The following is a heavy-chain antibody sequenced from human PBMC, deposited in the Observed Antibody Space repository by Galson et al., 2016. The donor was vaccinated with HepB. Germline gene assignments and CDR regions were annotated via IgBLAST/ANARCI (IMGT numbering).Heavy chain of an antibody. CDR1: GFTFSDYY. CDR2: ISSSSTYK. CDR3: ARGGYHWNDGTDY. V-gene: IGHV3-11*06. D-gene: IGHD1-20*01. Sequence: SLRLSCAASGFTFSDYYMDWIRQAPGKGLEWVSYISSSSTYKNYADSVKGRFTISRDNPRNSLSLQMDSLRAEDTDVYYCARGGYHWNDGTDYWGKGVLVIVSS. J-gene: IGHJ4*02.